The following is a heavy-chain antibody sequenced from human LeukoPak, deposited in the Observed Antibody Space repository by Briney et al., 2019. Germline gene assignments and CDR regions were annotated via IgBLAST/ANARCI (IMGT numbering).Heavy chain of an antibody. Sequence: AASVKVSCKPSGYIFTASYIHWVRQAPEQGLVWMGWINPNSGGTKYAQTFQGRVTMTRDTSINTASMELSSLTSDDTTVYYCAIESMGGLRFLLDQWGQGTLVTVSS. CDR3: AIESMGGLRFLLDQ. D-gene: IGHD2/OR15-2a*01. J-gene: IGHJ4*02. V-gene: IGHV1-2*02. CDR1: GYIFTASY. CDR2: INPNSGGT.